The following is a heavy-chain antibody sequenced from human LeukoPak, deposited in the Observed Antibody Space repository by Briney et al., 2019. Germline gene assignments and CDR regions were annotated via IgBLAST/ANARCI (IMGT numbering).Heavy chain of an antibody. J-gene: IGHJ4*02. CDR3: AKQLGYCSDGSCYFPY. D-gene: IGHD2-15*01. CDR1: GFTFSSSA. V-gene: IGHV3-23*01. Sequence: GGSLRLSCAASGFTFSSSAMSWVRQAPGKGLEWVSAISNNGGYTYYADSVQGRFTISRDNSKSALCLQMNSLRAEDTAVYYCAKQLGYCSDGSCYFPYWGQGTLVTVFS. CDR2: ISNNGGYT.